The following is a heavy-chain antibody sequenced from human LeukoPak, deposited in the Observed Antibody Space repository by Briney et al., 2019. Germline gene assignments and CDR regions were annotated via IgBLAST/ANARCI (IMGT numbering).Heavy chain of an antibody. D-gene: IGHD3-10*01. CDR1: GGSFSGIY. CDR3: ATRLWFGEHWFDP. J-gene: IGHJ5*02. CDR2: INHSGST. V-gene: IGHV4-34*01. Sequence: SETLSLTCAVSGGSFSGIYCSWFRQPPGKGLEWIGEINHSGSTNYNPSLKSRVTISGDTSKHQYSLKLTSVTAADTAVYYCATRLWFGEHWFDPWGQGTRVTVSS.